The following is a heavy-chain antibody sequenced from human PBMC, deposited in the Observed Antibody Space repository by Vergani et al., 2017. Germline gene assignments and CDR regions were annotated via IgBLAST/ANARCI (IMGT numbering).Heavy chain of an antibody. V-gene: IGHV3-30*02. CDR1: GFTFSSYG. J-gene: IGHJ4*02. Sequence: QVQLVESGGGVVQPGGSLRLSCAASGFTFSSYGMHWVRQAPGKGLEWVAFIRYDGSNKCYADSVKGRFTISRDNSKNTLYLQMNSLRAEDTAVYYCAKDLLDYWGQGTLVTVSS. CDR2: IRYDGSNK. CDR3: AKDLLDY.